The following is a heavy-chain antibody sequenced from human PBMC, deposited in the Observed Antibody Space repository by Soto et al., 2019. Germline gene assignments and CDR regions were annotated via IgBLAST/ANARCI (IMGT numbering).Heavy chain of an antibody. CDR2: IYYSGST. Sequence: SETLSVTCTVSGGSVSTYYWSWIRHPPGKKLEWIGSIYYSGSTNYKPSLKSRVTISVDTSKNQFSLKLNSVTAADTAVYYCARQGGWFDPWGQGTLVTVSS. D-gene: IGHD1-26*01. CDR1: GGSVSTYY. CDR3: ARQGGWFDP. V-gene: IGHV4-59*08. J-gene: IGHJ5*02.